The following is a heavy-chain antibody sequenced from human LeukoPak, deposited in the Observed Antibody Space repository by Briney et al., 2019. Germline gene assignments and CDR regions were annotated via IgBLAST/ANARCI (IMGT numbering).Heavy chain of an antibody. CDR2: IIPIFGTA. D-gene: IGHD2-15*01. J-gene: IGHJ6*02. CDR3: ARDGYCSGGSCYSNYYGMDV. V-gene: IGHV1-69*13. Sequence: ASVKVSCKASGYTFTSYYMHWVRQAPGQGLEWMGGIIPIFGTANYAQKFQGRVTITADESTSTAYMELSSLRSEDTAVYYCARDGYCSGGSCYSNYYGMDVWGQGTTVTVSS. CDR1: GYTFTSYY.